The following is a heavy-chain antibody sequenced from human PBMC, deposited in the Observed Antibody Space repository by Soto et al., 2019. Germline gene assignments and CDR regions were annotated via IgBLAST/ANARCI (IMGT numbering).Heavy chain of an antibody. D-gene: IGHD6-6*01. CDR1: GFTFSSYG. V-gene: IGHV3-30*18. CDR3: AKDYAYSSSGAFDI. J-gene: IGHJ3*02. CDR2: ISYDGSNK. Sequence: GGSLRLSCAASGFTFSSYGMHWVRQAPGKGLEWVAVISYDGSNKYYADSVKGRFTISRDNSKNTLYLQMNSLRAEDTAVYYCAKDYAYSSSGAFDIWGQGTMVTVSS.